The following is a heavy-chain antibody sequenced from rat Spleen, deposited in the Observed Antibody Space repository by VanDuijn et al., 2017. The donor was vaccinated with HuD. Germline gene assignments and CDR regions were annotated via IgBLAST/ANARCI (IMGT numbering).Heavy chain of an antibody. CDR1: GFTFNNYW. CDR3: ATAYYSSYTLSKSPFNWFAY. V-gene: IGHV5-31*01. J-gene: IGHJ3*01. Sequence: EVQLVESGGGLVQPGRSLKLSCVASGFTFNNYWMAWIRQAPGKGLEWVSSINTDGGSIYYPDSVKGRFTISRDIAKSTLYLQMNTLRSEDTATYYCATAYYSSYTLSKSPFNWFAYWGQGTLVTVSS. D-gene: IGHD1-2*01. CDR2: INTDGGSI.